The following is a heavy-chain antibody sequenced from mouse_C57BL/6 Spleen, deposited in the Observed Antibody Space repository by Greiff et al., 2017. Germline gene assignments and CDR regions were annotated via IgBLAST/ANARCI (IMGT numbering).Heavy chain of an antibody. Sequence: EVKLMESGPGLVKPSQSLSLTCSVTGYSIPSGYYWNWIRQFPGNKLEWMGYISYDGSNNYNPSLKNRISITRDTSKNQFFLKLNSVTTEDTATYYCARDPLYDGYYGFAYWGQGTLVTVSA. J-gene: IGHJ3*01. V-gene: IGHV3-6*01. CDR2: ISYDGSN. CDR1: GYSIPSGYY. D-gene: IGHD2-3*01. CDR3: ARDPLYDGYYGFAY.